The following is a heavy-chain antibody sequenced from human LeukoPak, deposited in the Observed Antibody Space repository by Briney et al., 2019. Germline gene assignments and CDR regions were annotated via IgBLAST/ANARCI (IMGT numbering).Heavy chain of an antibody. CDR3: ARQRIAVAVGGDFDY. Sequence: GGSLRLSCAVSGFTFSNYEMNWVRQAPGKGLEWVAYIIGCGSIIYYADSVKGRFTISRDNAKNSLYLQMNSLRAEDTAVYYCARQRIAVAVGGDFDYWGQGTLVTVSS. V-gene: IGHV3-48*03. CDR1: GFTFSNYE. CDR2: IIGCGSII. J-gene: IGHJ4*02. D-gene: IGHD6-19*01.